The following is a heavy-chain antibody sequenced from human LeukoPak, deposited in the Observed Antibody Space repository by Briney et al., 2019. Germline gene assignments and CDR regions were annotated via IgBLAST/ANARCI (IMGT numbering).Heavy chain of an antibody. V-gene: IGHV3-7*01. CDR2: IRQDESER. D-gene: IGHD3-22*01. CDR3: ARLYDGSAYHADHFDY. CDR1: GFSFSSYW. J-gene: IGHJ4*02. Sequence: GGSLRLSCEGSGFSFSSYWMTWVRQLPGKGPEWVANIRQDESERYFADSVKGRFTISRDNAKNSLYLQMNSLRAEDTAVYYCARLYDGSAYHADHFDYWGQGTLVIVSS.